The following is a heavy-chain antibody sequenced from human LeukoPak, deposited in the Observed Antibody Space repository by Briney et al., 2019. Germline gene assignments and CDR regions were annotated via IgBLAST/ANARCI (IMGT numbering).Heavy chain of an antibody. D-gene: IGHD3-22*01. V-gene: IGHV1-46*01. CDR3: ASNYYDSSGYYSDDAFDI. CDR1: GYTFTSYY. J-gene: IGHJ3*02. Sequence: ASVKVSCKASGYTFTSYYMHWVRQAPGQGLEWMGIINPSGGSTSYAQKFQGRVTMTRDTSTSTVYMELSSLRSEDTAVYYCASNYYDSSGYYSDDAFDIWGQGTMVTVSS. CDR2: INPSGGST.